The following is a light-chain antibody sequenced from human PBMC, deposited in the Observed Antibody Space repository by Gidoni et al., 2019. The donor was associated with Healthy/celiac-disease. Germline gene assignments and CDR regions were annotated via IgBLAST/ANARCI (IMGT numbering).Light chain of an antibody. V-gene: IGKV3-20*01. CDR1: QSVSSSY. J-gene: IGKJ5*01. CDR2: GAS. Sequence: EMVLTQSPGTLSLSPGERATRSCRASQSVSSSYLAWYQQKPGQAPRLLIYGASSRATGIPDSFSGSGSGTDFTLTISSLVPDDFAVFYCQQYGSSLSITFGQGTRLEIK. CDR3: QQYGSSLSIT.